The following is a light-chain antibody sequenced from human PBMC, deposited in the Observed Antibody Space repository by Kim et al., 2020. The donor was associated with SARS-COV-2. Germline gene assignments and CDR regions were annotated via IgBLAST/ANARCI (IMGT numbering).Light chain of an antibody. V-gene: IGKV4-1*01. J-gene: IGKJ2*03. CDR3: QHYYSTPPS. CDR2: WAS. Sequence: DIVMTQSPDSLAVSLGERATLNCKSSQTVLYNSNNKNYLAWYQQKPGQAPKLLIYWASIRESGVSDRFSGSGSETDFTLTISSLQAEDVAVYYCQHYYSTPPSFGQGTKLEI. CDR1: QTVLYNSNNKNY.